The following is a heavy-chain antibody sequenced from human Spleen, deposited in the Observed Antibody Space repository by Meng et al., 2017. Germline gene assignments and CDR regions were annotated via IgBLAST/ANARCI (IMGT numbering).Heavy chain of an antibody. Sequence: SETLSLTCTVSGGSMGTYYWSWIRQPPGKGLEWIGYIYYSGTTNYNPSLKSRVTISVDTSKKQFSLKLTSVTAADTAVYYCARGTSSWSFLFDYWGQGTLVTVSS. D-gene: IGHD6-13*01. J-gene: IGHJ4*02. V-gene: IGHV4-59*01. CDR1: GGSMGTYY. CDR3: ARGTSSWSFLFDY. CDR2: IYYSGTT.